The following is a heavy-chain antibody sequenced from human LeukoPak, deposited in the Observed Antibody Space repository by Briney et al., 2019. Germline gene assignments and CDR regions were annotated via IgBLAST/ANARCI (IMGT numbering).Heavy chain of an antibody. V-gene: IGHV4-39*07. Sequence: SETLSLTCTVSGGSISSSSYYWGWIRQPPGKGLEWIGSIYYSGSTYYNPSLKSRVTISVDTSKNQFSLKLSSVTAADTAVYYCARVVEAPVNWNDRGWFDPWGQGTLVTVSS. CDR2: IYYSGST. CDR1: GGSISSSSYY. J-gene: IGHJ5*02. D-gene: IGHD1-20*01. CDR3: ARVVEAPVNWNDRGWFDP.